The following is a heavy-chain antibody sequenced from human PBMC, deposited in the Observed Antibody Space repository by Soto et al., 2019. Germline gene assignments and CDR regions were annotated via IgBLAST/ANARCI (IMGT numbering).Heavy chain of an antibody. Sequence: GASVKVSCKGSGYGFTSYGITWVRQAPGQGLEWMAWISAHNGNTNYAQKLQGRVTVTRDTSTSTAYMELRSLRSDDTAVYYCARGRDGDPWGQGTLVTVSS. V-gene: IGHV1-18*01. CDR3: ARGRDGDP. CDR2: ISAHNGNT. J-gene: IGHJ5*02. CDR1: GYGFTSYG.